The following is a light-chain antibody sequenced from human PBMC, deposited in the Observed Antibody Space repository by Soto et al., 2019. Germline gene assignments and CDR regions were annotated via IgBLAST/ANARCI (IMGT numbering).Light chain of an antibody. CDR3: SSYTATTTSYG. V-gene: IGLV2-14*03. J-gene: IGLJ1*01. CDR1: NSDVGGYNY. CDR2: DVS. Sequence: QSALAQPASVSESPGQSITISCTGTNSDVGGYNYASWYQQHPGKVPKLMIYDVSNRPSGVSNRFSGSKSGNTASLTISGLQAEDEADYYCSSYTATTTSYGFGTGTKVTVL.